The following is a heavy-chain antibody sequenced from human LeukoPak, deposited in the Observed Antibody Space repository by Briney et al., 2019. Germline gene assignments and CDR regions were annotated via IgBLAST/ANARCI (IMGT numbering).Heavy chain of an antibody. V-gene: IGHV6-1*01. CDR1: GDSVSPNTVA. Sequence: SQTLSLTYAISGDSVSPNTVAWNWIRQSPSRGLEWLGRTYYRSQWYNDYALSVKSRITINPDTSKNQFSLQLNSVTPEDTAVYYCARSSGYSWVYPLLDYWGQGTLVTVSS. D-gene: IGHD5-12*01. CDR3: ARSSGYSWVYPLLDY. CDR2: TYYRSQWYN. J-gene: IGHJ4*01.